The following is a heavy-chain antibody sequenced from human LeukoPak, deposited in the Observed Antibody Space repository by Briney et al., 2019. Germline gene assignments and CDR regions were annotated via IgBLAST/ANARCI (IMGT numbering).Heavy chain of an antibody. D-gene: IGHD2-2*02. Sequence: PGGSLRLSCAASGFTFSSFWMHWVRHPPGKGLVWVSRINTDGSSTVYADSVKGRFTISRDNAKNTLYLQMNSLRAEDTAVYYCARATYCSSTSCYIGAEYYFDYWGQGTLVTVSS. CDR2: INTDGSST. J-gene: IGHJ4*02. CDR1: GFTFSSFW. V-gene: IGHV3-74*01. CDR3: ARATYCSSTSCYIGAEYYFDY.